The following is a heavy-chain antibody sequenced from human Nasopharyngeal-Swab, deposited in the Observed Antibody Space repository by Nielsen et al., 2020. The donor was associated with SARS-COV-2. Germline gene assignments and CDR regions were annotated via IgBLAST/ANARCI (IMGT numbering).Heavy chain of an antibody. D-gene: IGHD2-21*02. J-gene: IGHJ6*03. CDR1: GGSFSGYY. CDR3: ARAGDLTAYYSYYMDV. CDR2: VNHSGST. V-gene: IGHV4-34*01. Sequence: SETLSLTCVVSGGSFSGYYWSWIRQPPGKGLEWIGEVNHSGSTHYNPSLKSRVTISVDTSNNQFSLKLSSATAADTALYYCARAGDLTAYYSYYMDVWGNGTTVTVSS.